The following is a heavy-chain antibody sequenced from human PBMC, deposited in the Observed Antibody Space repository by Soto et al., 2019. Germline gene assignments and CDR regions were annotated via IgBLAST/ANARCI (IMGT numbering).Heavy chain of an antibody. D-gene: IGHD3-3*01. V-gene: IGHV3-9*01. J-gene: IGHJ4*02. Sequence: GGSLRLSCAASGFTFDDYAMHWVRQVPGKGLEWVSGISWNSASIGYADSVKGRFTTSRDNAKNTLYLEMNSLRTEDTALYYCVVNWRHDFCNGDFNFWGQGTPVTVSS. CDR3: VVNWRHDFCNGDFNF. CDR2: ISWNSASI. CDR1: GFTFDDYA.